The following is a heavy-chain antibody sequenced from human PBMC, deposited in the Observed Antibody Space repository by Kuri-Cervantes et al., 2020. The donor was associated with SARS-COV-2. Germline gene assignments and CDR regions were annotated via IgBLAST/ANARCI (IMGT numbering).Heavy chain of an antibody. J-gene: IGHJ4*02. CDR2: INSDGSST. Sequence: GESLKISCAASGFTFSSYWMHWVRQAPGKGLVWVSRINSDGSSTSYADSVKGRFTISRDNSKNTLYLQMSSLRAEDTAVYYCVKDLYSSGWYRDWRGQGTLVTVSS. CDR1: GFTFSSYW. V-gene: IGHV3-74*01. D-gene: IGHD6-19*01. CDR3: VKDLYSSGWYRDW.